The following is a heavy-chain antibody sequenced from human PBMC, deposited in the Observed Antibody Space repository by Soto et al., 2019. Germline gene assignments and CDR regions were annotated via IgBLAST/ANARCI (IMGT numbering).Heavy chain of an antibody. V-gene: IGHV3-33*01. Sequence: QMQLVESGGGVVQPGRSLRLSCAASGFTFSNYGMHWVRQAPGKGLEWVAIIWYDGSNKYYADSVKGRFTISRDNSKNRVYLQMNSLRADDTAIYYCAAGEPLNYRGQGTLVTVSS. J-gene: IGHJ4*02. D-gene: IGHD3-10*01. CDR2: IWYDGSNK. CDR1: GFTFSNYG. CDR3: AAGEPLNY.